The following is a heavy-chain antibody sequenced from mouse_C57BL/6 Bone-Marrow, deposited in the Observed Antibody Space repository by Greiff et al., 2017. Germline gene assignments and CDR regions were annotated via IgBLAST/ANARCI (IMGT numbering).Heavy chain of an antibody. CDR2: ISSGGSYT. D-gene: IGHD1-1*01. V-gene: IGHV5-6*02. J-gene: IGHJ2*01. CDR1: GFTFSSYG. CDR3: ASIITTVWGY. Sequence: EVKLVESGGDLVKPGGSLKLSCAASGFTFSSYGMSWVRQTPEKRLEWVATISSGGSYTYYPDSVKGRFTISRDNAKNTLYLQMSRLKSEDTAMYYCASIITTVWGYWGQGTTLTVSS.